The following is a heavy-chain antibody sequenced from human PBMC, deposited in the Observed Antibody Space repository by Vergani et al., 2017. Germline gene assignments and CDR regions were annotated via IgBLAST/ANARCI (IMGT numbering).Heavy chain of an antibody. Sequence: QVQLVQSGAEVKKPGASVKVSCKASGYTFTGYYMHWVRQAPGQGLEWMGRIIPIFGTANYAQKFQGRVTITADESTSTAYMELSSLRSEDTAVYYCARAKDTAMVTWYYGMDVWGQGTTVTVSS. CDR1: GYTFTGYY. V-gene: IGHV1-69*18. CDR2: IIPIFGTA. CDR3: ARAKDTAMVTWYYGMDV. J-gene: IGHJ6*02. D-gene: IGHD5-18*01.